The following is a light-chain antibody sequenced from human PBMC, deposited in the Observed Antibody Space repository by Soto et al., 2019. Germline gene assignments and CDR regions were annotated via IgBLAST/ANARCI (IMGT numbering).Light chain of an antibody. CDR3: SSYTTTSSVI. CDR2: EIN. J-gene: IGLJ2*01. Sequence: QSALAQPASVSGSPRQSITISCTGTSSDVGGYKFVSWFQQHPGKAPKLIIYEINIRPSGVSNRFSASKSGNTASLTISGLQSEDEADYYCSSYTTTSSVIFGGGTQLTVL. CDR1: SSDVGGYKF. V-gene: IGLV2-14*01.